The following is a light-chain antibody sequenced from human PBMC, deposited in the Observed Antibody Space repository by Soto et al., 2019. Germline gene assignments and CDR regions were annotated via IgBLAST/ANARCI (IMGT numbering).Light chain of an antibody. CDR3: QQYNEWPLT. J-gene: IGKJ3*01. CDR1: QSVSNN. V-gene: IGKV3-15*01. Sequence: EIVMTQSPATLSVSPGERATLSCRASQSVSNNLAWYQQKPGQGPWLLMYGASTSATGIPARFSGSGSGTEFRLTSSSLQYEDSAVYYCQQYNEWPLTFGPGTKLDIK. CDR2: GAS.